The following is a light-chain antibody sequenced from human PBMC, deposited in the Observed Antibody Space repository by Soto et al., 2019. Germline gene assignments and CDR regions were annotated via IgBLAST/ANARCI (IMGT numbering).Light chain of an antibody. CDR3: HVWDSGSDHVV. J-gene: IGLJ2*01. V-gene: IGLV3-21*02. CDR2: GGS. CDR1: NIGSKS. Sequence: SYELTQPPSVSAAPGQTASITCGGNNIGSKSVHWYQQKPGQAPVLVVYGGSDRPSGIPERFSGSNSGNTATLTISRVEAGDEADYYCHVWDSGSDHVVFGGGTQLTVL.